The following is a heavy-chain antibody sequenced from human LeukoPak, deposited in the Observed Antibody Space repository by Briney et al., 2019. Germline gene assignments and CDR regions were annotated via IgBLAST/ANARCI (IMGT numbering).Heavy chain of an antibody. CDR3: AKASRVSSADAVL. CDR1: GFIFSNYA. D-gene: IGHD3-10*01. CDR2: LRGDGET. V-gene: IGHV3-23*01. J-gene: IGHJ4*02. Sequence: GGSLRLSCAASGFIFSNYAMSWVRQAPARGLEWVSSLRGDGETFYADSVKGRFTLSRDDSRNTVYLQLNNLRVEDTAVYYCAKASRVSSADAVLWGQGTLVTVSS.